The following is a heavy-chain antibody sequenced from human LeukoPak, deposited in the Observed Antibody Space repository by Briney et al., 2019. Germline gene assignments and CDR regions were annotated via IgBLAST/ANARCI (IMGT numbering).Heavy chain of an antibody. CDR1: GFTFSSYA. CDR3: ARAGGYYGSGSYYKPTN. Sequence: GGSLRLSCAASGFTFSSYAMSWVRQAPGKGLQWVSAISGSGGTIYYADSVKGRFTISRDNSKNTLYLQMNSLRAEDTAVYYCARAGGYYGSGSYYKPTNWGQGTLVTVSS. CDR2: ISGSGGTI. V-gene: IGHV3-23*01. J-gene: IGHJ4*02. D-gene: IGHD3-10*01.